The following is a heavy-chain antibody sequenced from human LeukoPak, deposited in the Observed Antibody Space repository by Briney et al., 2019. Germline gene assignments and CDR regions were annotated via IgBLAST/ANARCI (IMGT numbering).Heavy chain of an antibody. D-gene: IGHD3-22*01. Sequence: SSETLSLTCTVSGGSISSGGYYWSWIRQPPGKGLEWIGYIYHSGSTYYNPSLKSRVTISVDKTKNQFSLKLSSVTAADTAVYYCARDSGYARGADYWGQGTLVTVSS. CDR2: IYHSGST. CDR1: GGSISSGGYY. CDR3: ARDSGYARGADY. J-gene: IGHJ4*02. V-gene: IGHV4-30-2*02.